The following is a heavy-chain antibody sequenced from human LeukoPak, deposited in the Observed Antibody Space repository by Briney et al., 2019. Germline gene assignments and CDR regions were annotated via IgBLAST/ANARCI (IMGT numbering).Heavy chain of an antibody. CDR3: ARQDHYASLDY. V-gene: IGHV3-33*03. CDR2: IWYDGSKK. D-gene: IGHD4-17*01. Sequence: GKSLRLSCEVSGFRFSDYGMHWVRQAPGKGLEWVAVIWYDGSKKYHADSVRGRFSISRDNSMNTLYLQMNSLRAEDTAVYYRARQDHYASLDYWGQGTLVTVSS. J-gene: IGHJ4*02. CDR1: GFRFSDYG.